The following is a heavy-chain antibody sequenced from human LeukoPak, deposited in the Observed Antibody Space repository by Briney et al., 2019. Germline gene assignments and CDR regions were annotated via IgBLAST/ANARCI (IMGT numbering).Heavy chain of an antibody. CDR3: ARGRYCSSTSCYIPHDAFDI. J-gene: IGHJ3*02. Sequence: SETLSLTCTVSGGSISSGDYYWSWIRQPPGKGLEWIGYIYYSGSTYYNPSLKSRVTISVDTSKNQFSLKLSSVTAADTAVYHCARGRYCSSTSCYIPHDAFDIWGQGTMVTVSS. CDR1: GGSISSGDYY. CDR2: IYYSGST. D-gene: IGHD2-2*02. V-gene: IGHV4-30-4*08.